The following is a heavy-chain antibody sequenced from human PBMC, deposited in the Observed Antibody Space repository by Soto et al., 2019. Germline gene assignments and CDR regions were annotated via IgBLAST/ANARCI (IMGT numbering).Heavy chain of an antibody. Sequence: SETLSLTCTVSGGSISSYYWSWIRQPPGKGLEWIGYIYYSGSTNYNPSLKSRVTISVDTSKNQFSLKLSSVTAADTAVYYCARGWWPSFDFWGRGTLVTVSS. D-gene: IGHD2-15*01. CDR1: GGSISSYY. CDR3: ARGWWPSFDF. V-gene: IGHV4-59*01. CDR2: IYYSGST. J-gene: IGHJ4*02.